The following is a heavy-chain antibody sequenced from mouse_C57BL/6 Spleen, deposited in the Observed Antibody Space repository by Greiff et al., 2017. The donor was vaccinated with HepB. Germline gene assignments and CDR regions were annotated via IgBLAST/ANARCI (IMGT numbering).Heavy chain of an antibody. D-gene: IGHD3-2*02. Sequence: QVQLQQPGAELVKPGASVKMSCKASGYTFTSYWITWVKQRPGQGLEWIGDIYPGSGSTNYNEKFKSKATLTVDTSSSTAYMQLSSLTSEDSAVYYCARAPQTAQALDYWGQGTTLTVSS. CDR2: IYPGSGST. CDR1: GYTFTSYW. V-gene: IGHV1-55*01. J-gene: IGHJ2*01. CDR3: ARAPQTAQALDY.